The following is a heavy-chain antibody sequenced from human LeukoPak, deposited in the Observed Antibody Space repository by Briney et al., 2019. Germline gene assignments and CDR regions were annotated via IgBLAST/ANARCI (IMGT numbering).Heavy chain of an antibody. V-gene: IGHV3-21*01. CDR3: ARPAPYYDFWSGYYLDY. CDR1: GFTFSSYS. D-gene: IGHD3-3*01. J-gene: IGHJ4*02. CDR2: ISSSSSYI. Sequence: GGSLRLSCAASGFTFSSYSMNWVRQAPGKGLEGVSAISSSSSYIYYADSVKGRFTISRDNAKNSLYLQMNSLRAEDTAVYYCARPAPYYDFWSGYYLDYWGQGTLVTVSS.